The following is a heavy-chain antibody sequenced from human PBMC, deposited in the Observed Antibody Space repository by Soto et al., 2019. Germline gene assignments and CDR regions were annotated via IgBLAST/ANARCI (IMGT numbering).Heavy chain of an antibody. CDR3: AQTTGWPGFHY. CDR1: GASSGNVS. D-gene: IGHD6-19*01. V-gene: IGHV4-59*01. CDR2: IYNGGTT. J-gene: IGHJ4*02. Sequence: SETLSLPCSVVGASSGNVSWSWTRQLPGKGREWIGPIYNGGTTNSNTSLKGRVTISVDMSRIQLFLKLSSVTAVDTAVYYGAQTTGWPGFHYWGREALVTVSS.